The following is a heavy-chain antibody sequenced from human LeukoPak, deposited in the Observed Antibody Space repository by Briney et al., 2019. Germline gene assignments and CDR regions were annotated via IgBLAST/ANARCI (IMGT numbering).Heavy chain of an antibody. Sequence: SETLSLTCTVSGGSISSYYWSWIRQPAGKGLEWIGRIYMSGITNYNPTLKSRVTMSVDTSKKQFSLKLSSVTAADTAVYFCARGPYSYDSSGAFDIRGQGTMVTVSS. CDR3: ARGPYSYDSSGAFDI. J-gene: IGHJ3*02. V-gene: IGHV4-4*07. D-gene: IGHD3-22*01. CDR1: GGSISSYY. CDR2: IYMSGIT.